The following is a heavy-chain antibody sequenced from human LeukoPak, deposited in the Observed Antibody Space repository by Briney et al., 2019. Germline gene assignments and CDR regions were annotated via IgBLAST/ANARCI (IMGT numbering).Heavy chain of an antibody. CDR1: GFTFNTYS. CDR2: IDSSGGYM. CDR3: AKDPSDSSGYYQQSIDY. D-gene: IGHD3-22*01. J-gene: IGHJ4*02. V-gene: IGHV3-21*06. Sequence: GGSLRLSCEASGFTFNTYSMNWARQAPGKGLEWVSSIDSSGGYMFYADSVKGRFIISRDNAKDSLYLQMNSLRAEDTAVYYCAKDPSDSSGYYQQSIDYWGQGTLVTVSS.